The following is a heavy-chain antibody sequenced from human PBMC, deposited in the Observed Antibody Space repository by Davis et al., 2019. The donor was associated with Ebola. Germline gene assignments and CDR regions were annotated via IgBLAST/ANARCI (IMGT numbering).Heavy chain of an antibody. D-gene: IGHD3-16*02. J-gene: IGHJ5*02. CDR1: GFTFSDYA. V-gene: IGHV3-23*01. CDR2: ISGSGFST. CDR3: TKDARRTDYIWGTSRPRWFDP. Sequence: PGGSLRLSCAASGFTFSDYAMSWVRQAPGKGLKWVSAISGSGFSTYYPASVKGRFTISRDNSKNTLYLQMNSLRAEDTAVYYCTKDARRTDYIWGTSRPRWFDPWGQGTLVTVSS.